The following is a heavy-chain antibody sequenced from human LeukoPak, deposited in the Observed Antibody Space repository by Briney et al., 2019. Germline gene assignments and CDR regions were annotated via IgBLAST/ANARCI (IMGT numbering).Heavy chain of an antibody. CDR3: ASGYDSSGYYAQFDY. CDR2: IYGSGTI. Sequence: SETLSLTCIVSGGSITSDYWSWIRQPPGKGPEWIGRIYGSGTITYNPSLESRVTMSVDTSKNQFSLKLSSVTAADTAVYYCASGYDSSGYYAQFDYWGQGTLVTVSS. J-gene: IGHJ4*02. D-gene: IGHD3-22*01. CDR1: GGSITSDY. V-gene: IGHV4-4*07.